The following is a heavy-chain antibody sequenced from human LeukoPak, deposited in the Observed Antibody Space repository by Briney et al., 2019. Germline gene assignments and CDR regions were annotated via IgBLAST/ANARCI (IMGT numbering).Heavy chain of an antibody. D-gene: IGHD3-3*01. CDR1: GFTFSGSA. CDR3: TTDFVRRWRFLEWLPTLFSSYYMDV. Sequence: AGGSLRLSCAASGFTFSGSAMHWVRQASGKGLEWVGRIRSKANSYATAYAASVKGRFTISRDDSKNTAYLQMNSLKTEDTAVYYCTTDFVRRWRFLEWLPTLFSSYYMDVWGKGTTVTVSS. V-gene: IGHV3-73*01. J-gene: IGHJ6*03. CDR2: IRSKANSYAT.